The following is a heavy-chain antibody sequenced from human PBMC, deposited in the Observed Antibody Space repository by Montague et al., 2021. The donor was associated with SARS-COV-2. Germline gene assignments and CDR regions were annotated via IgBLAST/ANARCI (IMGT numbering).Heavy chain of an antibody. D-gene: IGHD5-24*01. CDR1: GGSISSGSHY. J-gene: IGHJ4*02. CDR3: VSSMGLIEMSATNFDY. Sequence: TLSLTCSVSGGSISSGSHYWSWIRQPAGKGLEWIGRIYVNGRIFISGRTKYNPSLKSRVIISLDTSKNQFSLKLSSVTAADTAVYYCVSSMGLIEMSATNFDYWGQGTLVTVSS. CDR2: IYVNGRIFISGRT. V-gene: IGHV4-61*02.